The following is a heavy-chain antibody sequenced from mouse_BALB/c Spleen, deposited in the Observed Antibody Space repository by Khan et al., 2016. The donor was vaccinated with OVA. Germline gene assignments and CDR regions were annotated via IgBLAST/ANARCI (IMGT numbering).Heavy chain of an antibody. CDR2: INPHIGET. CDR1: GYSFTGYF. Sequence: VQLQQSGPELVKPGASVKISCKASGYSFTGYFMNWVMQSHGKSLEWIGRINPHIGETFYNQKFKDKATLTVDESSSPVHMELRSLASEDYAVFDCARKSGSDFDYWGQGTTLTVSS. CDR3: ARKSGSDFDY. V-gene: IGHV1-20*02. J-gene: IGHJ2*01. D-gene: IGHD1-3*01.